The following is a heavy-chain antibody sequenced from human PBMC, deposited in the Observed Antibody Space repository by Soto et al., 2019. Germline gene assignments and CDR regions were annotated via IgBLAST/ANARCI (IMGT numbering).Heavy chain of an antibody. V-gene: IGHV3-21*01. D-gene: IGHD2-8*01. CDR2: ISSSSSYI. J-gene: IGHJ5*02. CDR3: ARDHDVLMVYAIGGFDP. CDR1: GFTFSSYS. Sequence: GGSLRLSFAASGFTFSSYSMNWVRQAPGKGLEWVSSISSSSSYIYYADSVKGRFTISRDNAKNSLYLQMNSLRAEDTAVYYCARDHDVLMVYAIGGFDPWGQGTLVTVSS.